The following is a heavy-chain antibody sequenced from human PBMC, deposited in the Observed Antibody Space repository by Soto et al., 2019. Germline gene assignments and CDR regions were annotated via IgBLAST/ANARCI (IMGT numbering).Heavy chain of an antibody. Sequence: EVQLVESGGGLVQPGGSLRLSCAASGFTFSSYAMHWVRQAPGKGLEYVSAISSNGGSTYYANSVKGRFTISRDNSKNTLYLQMCSLRAEDMAVYYCARGRPQYSSGPRGFDPWGQGTLVTVSS. J-gene: IGHJ5*02. CDR1: GFTFSSYA. D-gene: IGHD6-19*01. CDR2: ISSNGGST. V-gene: IGHV3-64*01. CDR3: ARGRPQYSSGPRGFDP.